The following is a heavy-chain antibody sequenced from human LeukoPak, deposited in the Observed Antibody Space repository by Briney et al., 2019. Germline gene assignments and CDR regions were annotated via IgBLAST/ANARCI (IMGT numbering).Heavy chain of an antibody. Sequence: PSGTLSLTCAVSGVSISSSNWWSWVRRPPGKGLEWIGEIYHSGSTNYNPSLKSRVTISVDKSKNQFSLKLSSVTAADTAVYYCATYDYSNYAIDYWGQGTLVTVSS. CDR1: GVSISSSNW. CDR3: ATYDYSNYAIDY. J-gene: IGHJ4*02. CDR2: IYHSGST. D-gene: IGHD4-11*01. V-gene: IGHV4-4*02.